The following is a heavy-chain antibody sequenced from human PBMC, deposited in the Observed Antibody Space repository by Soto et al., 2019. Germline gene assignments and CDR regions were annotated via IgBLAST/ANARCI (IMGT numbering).Heavy chain of an antibody. J-gene: IGHJ4*02. CDR1: GFTFSNYG. V-gene: IGHV3-33*01. D-gene: IGHD5-12*01. CDR3: AREPSNGYDSDIDS. Sequence: QVQLVESGRGVVQPGRSLRLSCAASGFTFSNYGMHWVRQAPGKGLEWVAIIWYDGSNKYYADSVKGRFTISRDNSKNTLYLQMNRLRAEDTAVYYCAREPSNGYDSDIDSWGQGTLVTVSS. CDR2: IWYDGSNK.